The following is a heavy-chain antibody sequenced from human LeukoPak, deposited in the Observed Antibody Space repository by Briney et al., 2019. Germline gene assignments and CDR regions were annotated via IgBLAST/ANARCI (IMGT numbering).Heavy chain of an antibody. CDR2: XXPNRGGT. CDR3: ARDRTRTGYSSGWYHDY. Sequence: TFXXYYXHWVGQAPGXGREGMGXXXPNRGGTNYAQKFQGRVTITRDTSISTAYMELSRLRSDDTAVYYCARDRTRTGYSSGWYHDYWGQGTLVTVSS. V-gene: IGHV1-2*02. CDR1: TFXXYY. J-gene: IGHJ4*02. D-gene: IGHD6-19*01.